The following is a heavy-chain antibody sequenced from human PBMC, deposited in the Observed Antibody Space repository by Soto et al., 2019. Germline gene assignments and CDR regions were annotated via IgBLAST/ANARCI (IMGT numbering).Heavy chain of an antibody. CDR3: AKVWGRYCLDY. J-gene: IGHJ4*02. Sequence: GGSLRLSCAASGFTFSSYSMNWGRQAPWKGLEWVSSISSSSSYKYYADSVKGRFTISRDNAKNTLYLQMNSLRAEDTAVYYCAKVWGRYCLDYWGQGTLVTVSS. CDR1: GFTFSSYS. CDR2: ISSSSSYK. V-gene: IGHV3-21*01. D-gene: IGHD2-15*01.